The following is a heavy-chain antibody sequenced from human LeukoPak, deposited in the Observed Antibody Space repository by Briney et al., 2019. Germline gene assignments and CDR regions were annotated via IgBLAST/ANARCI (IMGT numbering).Heavy chain of an antibody. CDR1: GFTFSAYW. J-gene: IGHJ4*02. V-gene: IGHV3-74*01. Sequence: PGGTLRLSCAASGFTFSAYWMHCVRQAPGEGLVWGSSISSDWSTVYADLVTGRFTISRDNAKHTLYLQMTSLREEDTAVYYCVGSTGWPGYWGQGTLVPVSS. D-gene: IGHD6-19*01. CDR2: ISSDWST. CDR3: VGSTGWPGY.